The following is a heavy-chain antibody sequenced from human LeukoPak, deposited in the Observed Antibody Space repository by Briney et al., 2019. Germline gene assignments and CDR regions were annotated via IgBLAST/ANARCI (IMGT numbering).Heavy chain of an antibody. CDR3: ARGVSDQN. J-gene: IGHJ4*02. CDR2: ISHSGST. Sequence: SETLSLTCAVCGGSFSGYYWSWIRQSPGKGLEWIGEISHSGSTYYNPSLKSRVTISLDTSKNHFSLKLTSVTAADTAVYYCARGVSDQNWGQGTLVTVSS. CDR1: GGSFSGYY. V-gene: IGHV4-34*01.